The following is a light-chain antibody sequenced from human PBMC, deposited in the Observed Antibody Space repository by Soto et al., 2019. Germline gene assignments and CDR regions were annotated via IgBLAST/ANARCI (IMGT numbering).Light chain of an antibody. CDR1: QGISNH. J-gene: IGKJ5*01. CDR2: AAS. CDR3: QQLNSYPQT. V-gene: IGKV1-9*01. Sequence: IQLTQSPSCLSASVGDRVTITCRASQGISNHLGWYQQKPGKAPELLIYAASTLQTGVPSRFSGGGSGTDFTLTISSLQPEDSATYFCQQLNSYPQTFGQGTRLEIK.